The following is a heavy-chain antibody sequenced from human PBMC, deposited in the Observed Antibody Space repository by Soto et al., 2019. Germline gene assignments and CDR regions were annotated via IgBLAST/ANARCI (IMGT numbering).Heavy chain of an antibody. D-gene: IGHD3-10*01. CDR1: GAPISSGGFY. CDR2: IYNSGTT. V-gene: IGHV4-31*03. Sequence: QVQLQESGPGLVRPSQTLSLTCNVSGAPISSGGFYWSWIRQHPGTGPEWIGYIYNSGTTFYNPSLGSRVTMSLDAAKNHFSLELRSVTVADTAVYYCAREPISTPRGVTQVDPWGQGTLVNVSS. J-gene: IGHJ5*02. CDR3: AREPISTPRGVTQVDP.